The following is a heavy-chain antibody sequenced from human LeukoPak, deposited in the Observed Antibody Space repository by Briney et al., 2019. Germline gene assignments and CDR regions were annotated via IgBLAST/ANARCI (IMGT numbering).Heavy chain of an antibody. Sequence: GGSLXLXXXASGFTFSXXXXXXXRQAPXXXXXXXXXXNSDGXXXTXADSVXXXXTXXRDNAKNTLYVQLNSLRAEDXAMYYCAGCGGDCYSDAFDIWGQGTMVTVSS. V-gene: IGHV3-74*01. CDR3: AGCGGDCYSDAFDI. D-gene: IGHD2-21*02. CDR1: GFTFSXXX. CDR2: XNSDGXXX. J-gene: IGHJ3*02.